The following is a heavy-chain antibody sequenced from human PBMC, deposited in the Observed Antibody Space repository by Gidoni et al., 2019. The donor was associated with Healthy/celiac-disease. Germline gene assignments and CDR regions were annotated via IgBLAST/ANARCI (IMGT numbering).Heavy chain of an antibody. CDR1: GGSVSSGSYY. CDR3: ARGEMATTFDY. CDR2: IYYSGST. J-gene: IGHJ4*02. D-gene: IGHD3-16*01. Sequence: QAQLQESGPGLAKPSETLSLTCTVSGGSVSSGSYYWSWIRQPPGKGLEWIGYIYYSGSTNYDPSLKSRVTISVDTSKNQFSLKLSSVTAADTAVYYCARGEMATTFDYWGQGTLVTGSS. V-gene: IGHV4-61*01.